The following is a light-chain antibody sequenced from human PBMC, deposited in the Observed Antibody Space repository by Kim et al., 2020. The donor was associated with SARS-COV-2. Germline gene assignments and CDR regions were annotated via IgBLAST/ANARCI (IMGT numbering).Light chain of an antibody. CDR2: KVS. CDR1: QSLVYRDGNSY. V-gene: IGKV2-30*01. J-gene: IGKJ3*01. CDR3: MQDTHWPFT. Sequence: PSSIYCRTSQSLVYRDGNSYLNWFHQRPGQSPRRLIYKVSNRDSGVPDRFSGSGSGTDFTLQISRVEAEDVGVYYCMQDTHWPFTFGPGTKVDIK.